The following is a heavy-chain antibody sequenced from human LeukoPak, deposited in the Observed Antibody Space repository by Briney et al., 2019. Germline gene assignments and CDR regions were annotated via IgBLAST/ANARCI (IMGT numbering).Heavy chain of an antibody. CDR2: IKPSGGST. Sequence: ASVKVSCKASGYTLTRHKMHWVRQAPGQGLEWMGIIKPSGGSTVYAQNFQGRVTMTRDTSTSTVYMELSRLTSVDTAVYYCARDGGTYSVDYWGQGTLVTVSS. CDR3: ARDGGTYSVDY. V-gene: IGHV1-46*01. D-gene: IGHD1-26*01. J-gene: IGHJ4*02. CDR1: GYTLTRHK.